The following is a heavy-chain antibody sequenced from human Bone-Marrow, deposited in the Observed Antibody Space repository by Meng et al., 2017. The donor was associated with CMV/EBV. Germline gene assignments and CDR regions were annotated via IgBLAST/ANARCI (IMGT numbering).Heavy chain of an antibody. CDR2: ISSSSSYI. D-gene: IGHD6-13*01. CDR1: GFTFSSYS. J-gene: IGHJ5*02. V-gene: IGHV3-21*04. Sequence: GESLKISCAASGFTFSSYSMNWVRQAPGKGLEWVSSISSSSSYIYYADSVKGRFTISRDNAKNSLYLQMNSLRAEDAAVYYCAREIEYIASSMYNWFDPWGHGNLVTVSS. CDR3: AREIEYIASSMYNWFDP.